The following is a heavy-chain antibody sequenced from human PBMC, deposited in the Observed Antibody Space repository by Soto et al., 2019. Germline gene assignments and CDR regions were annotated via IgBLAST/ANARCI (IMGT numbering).Heavy chain of an antibody. V-gene: IGHV1-18*01. J-gene: IGHJ6*02. CDR3: ARDQPGYGFVNYYSGMDV. D-gene: IGHD4-17*01. CDR1: GYTFTSYG. Sequence: ASVKVSCKASGYTFTSYGISWVRQAPGQGLEWMGWISAYNGNTNYAQKLQGRVTMTTDTSTSTAYMELRSLRSDDTAVYYCARDQPGYGFVNYYSGMDVWGQGTTVTVS. CDR2: ISAYNGNT.